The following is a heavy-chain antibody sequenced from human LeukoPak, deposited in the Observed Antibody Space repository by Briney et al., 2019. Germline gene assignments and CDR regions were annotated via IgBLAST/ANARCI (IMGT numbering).Heavy chain of an antibody. J-gene: IGHJ4*02. Sequence: GGSLRLSCAASAFTFSSYGMHWVRQAPGKGLEWVAFIRYDGSNKYYADSVKGRFTISRDNSKNTLYLQMNSLRAEDTAVYYCAKTDDSSGYYLDYWGQGTLVIVAS. V-gene: IGHV3-30*02. CDR2: IRYDGSNK. CDR1: AFTFSSYG. D-gene: IGHD3-22*01. CDR3: AKTDDSSGYYLDY.